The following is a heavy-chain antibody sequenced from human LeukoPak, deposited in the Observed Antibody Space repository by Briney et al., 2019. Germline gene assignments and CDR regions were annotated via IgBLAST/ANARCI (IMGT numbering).Heavy chain of an antibody. D-gene: IGHD6-6*01. CDR3: ARGIAARLGPRDY. V-gene: IGHV4-34*01. CDR1: GGSFSGYY. Sequence: PSETLSLTCAVYGGSFSGYYWSWIRQPPRKGLEWIGEINHSGSTNYNPSLKSRVTISVDTSKNQFSLKLSSVTAADTAVYYCARGIAARLGPRDYWGQGTLVTVSS. CDR2: INHSGST. J-gene: IGHJ4*02.